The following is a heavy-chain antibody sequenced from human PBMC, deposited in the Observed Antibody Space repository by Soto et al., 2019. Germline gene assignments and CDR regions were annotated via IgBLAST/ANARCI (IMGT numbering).Heavy chain of an antibody. CDR2: INAGNGNT. Sequence: ASVKVSCKASGCTFTSYAMLWVRQAPGQRLEWMGWINAGNGNTKYSQKFQGRVTITRDTSTSTAYMELSSLRSEDTAVYYCARASYYYNGGGYYGRPWFDPWGQGTLVTVSS. CDR3: ARASYYYNGGGYYGRPWFDP. J-gene: IGHJ5*02. CDR1: GCTFTSYA. V-gene: IGHV1-3*01. D-gene: IGHD3-22*01.